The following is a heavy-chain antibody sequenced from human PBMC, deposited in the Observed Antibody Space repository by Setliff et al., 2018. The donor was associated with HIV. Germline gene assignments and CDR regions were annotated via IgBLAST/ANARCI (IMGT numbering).Heavy chain of an antibody. J-gene: IGHJ6*01. Sequence: SETLSLTCSVSGASISSNSYYWGWIRQPPGKGLEWIGNIHYSGSTYYNPSLKSRVTMSIDTSKNQFSLKLSSVTAADTAVYYCARDNSYYYGSGSHYWYGMDVWGQGTTVTSPQ. CDR3: ARDNSYYYGSGSHYWYGMDV. CDR2: IHYSGST. CDR1: GASISSNSYY. V-gene: IGHV4-39*07. D-gene: IGHD3-10*01.